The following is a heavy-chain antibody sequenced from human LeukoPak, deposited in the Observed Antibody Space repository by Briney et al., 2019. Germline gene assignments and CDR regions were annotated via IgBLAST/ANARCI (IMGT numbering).Heavy chain of an antibody. CDR3: ARVHGRRLVHYYYYMDV. D-gene: IGHD1-14*01. Sequence: SETLSLTCTVSGGSMSNYYWSWIRQPPGKGLEWIGYIYYSGSTNYNPSLKSRVTISVDTSKNQFSLKLSSVTAADTAVYYCARVHGRRLVHYYYYMDVWGKGTTVTVSS. CDR1: GGSMSNYY. J-gene: IGHJ6*03. CDR2: IYYSGST. V-gene: IGHV4-59*01.